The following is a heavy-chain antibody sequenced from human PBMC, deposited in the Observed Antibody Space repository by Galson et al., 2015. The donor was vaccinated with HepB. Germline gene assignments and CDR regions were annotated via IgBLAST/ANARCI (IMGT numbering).Heavy chain of an antibody. CDR3: ARWGNYDILTGSGYYYGMDV. Sequence: SLRLSCAASGFTVSSNHMSWVRQAPGKGLEWVSVIYSGGSTYYADSVKGRFTISRDNSKNTLYLQMNSLRAEDTAVYYCARWGNYDILTGSGYYYGMDVWGQGTTVTVSS. V-gene: IGHV3-66*02. D-gene: IGHD3-9*01. CDR2: IYSGGST. CDR1: GFTVSSNH. J-gene: IGHJ6*02.